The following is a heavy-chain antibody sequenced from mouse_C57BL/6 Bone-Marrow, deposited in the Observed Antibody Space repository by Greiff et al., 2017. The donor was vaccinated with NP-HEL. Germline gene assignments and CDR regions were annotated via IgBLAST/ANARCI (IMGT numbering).Heavy chain of an antibody. CDR1: GYTFTDYN. Sequence: VQLQQSGPELVKPGASVKMSCKASGYTFTDYNMHWVKQSHGQSLAWIGYINPNNGGTSYNQKFKGKATLTVNKSSSTAYMELRSLTSEDSAVYYCARAPNYYGSSYDFDVWGTGTTVTVSS. V-gene: IGHV1-22*01. CDR3: ARAPNYYGSSYDFDV. J-gene: IGHJ1*03. CDR2: INPNNGGT. D-gene: IGHD1-1*01.